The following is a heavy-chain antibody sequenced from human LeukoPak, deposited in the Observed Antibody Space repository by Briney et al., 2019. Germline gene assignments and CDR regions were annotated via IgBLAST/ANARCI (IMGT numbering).Heavy chain of an antibody. V-gene: IGHV4-30-4*01. J-gene: IGHJ4*02. CDR3: ARETMAGHLDY. Sequence: SQTLSLTCTVSGDSTSSGDYFWSWTRQPPGGGLEWVGYIYYSGTTYYNPSLKSRVTISVDTPKNQFSLNLTSVTAQDTAVYYCARETMAGHLDYWGQGNLVTVSS. CDR1: GDSTSSGDYF. CDR2: IYYSGTT. D-gene: IGHD6-19*01.